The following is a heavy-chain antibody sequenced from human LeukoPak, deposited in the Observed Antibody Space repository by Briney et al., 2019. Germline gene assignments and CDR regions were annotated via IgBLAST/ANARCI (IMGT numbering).Heavy chain of an antibody. Sequence: SSETLSLTCTVSGGSISSRTYYRGWIRQAPGKGLEWIGSIYYTGSTHHNPSLTSRVTMLLDTSKSQFSLRSSSVTAADTAVYYCARVIGGDMRFDYWGQGTQVTVSS. V-gene: IGHV4-39*07. CDR3: ARVIGGDMRFDY. J-gene: IGHJ4*02. CDR1: GGSISSRTYY. D-gene: IGHD3-16*01. CDR2: IYYTGST.